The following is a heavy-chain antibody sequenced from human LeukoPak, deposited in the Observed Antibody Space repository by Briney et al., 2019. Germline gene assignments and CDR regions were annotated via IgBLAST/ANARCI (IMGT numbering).Heavy chain of an antibody. D-gene: IGHD2-15*01. Sequence: GASVKVPCKASGGTFSSYAISWVRQAPGQGLEWMGGIIPIFGTANYAQKFQGRVTITADKSTSTAYMELSSLRSEDTAVYYCARADCSGGSCYFVGSNYYYYMDVWGKGTTVTVSS. CDR1: GGTFSSYA. V-gene: IGHV1-69*06. CDR3: ARADCSGGSCYFVGSNYYYYMDV. CDR2: IIPIFGTA. J-gene: IGHJ6*03.